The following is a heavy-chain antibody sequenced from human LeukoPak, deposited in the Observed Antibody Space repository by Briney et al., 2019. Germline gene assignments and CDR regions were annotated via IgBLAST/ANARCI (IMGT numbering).Heavy chain of an antibody. CDR1: GFTFSSYW. Sequence: GGSLRLSCAASGFTFSSYWMHWVRQAPGKGLAWVSRIKSDGSSTNYADSVKGRFTISRGNDENTLYLQMNSLRAEDTAVYYCARNTAGLTFDYWGQGTLVTVSS. D-gene: IGHD5-18*01. V-gene: IGHV3-74*01. J-gene: IGHJ4*02. CDR2: IKSDGSST. CDR3: ARNTAGLTFDY.